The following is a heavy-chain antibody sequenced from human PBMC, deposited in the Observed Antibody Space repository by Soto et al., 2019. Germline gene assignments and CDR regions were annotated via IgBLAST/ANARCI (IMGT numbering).Heavy chain of an antibody. CDR3: ARHPGRPYYYYGMYV. J-gene: IGHJ6*02. CDR2: IIPIFGTA. V-gene: IGHV1-69*12. Sequence: QVQLVQSGAEVKKPGSSVKVSCKASGGTFSTYAISWVRQAPEQGLEWMGGIIPIFGTADYAQKFQGRVTITADESTSTAYMELSSLRSQDTAVYYCARHPGRPYYYYGMYVWGQGTTVTVSS. D-gene: IGHD2-15*01. CDR1: GGTFSTYA.